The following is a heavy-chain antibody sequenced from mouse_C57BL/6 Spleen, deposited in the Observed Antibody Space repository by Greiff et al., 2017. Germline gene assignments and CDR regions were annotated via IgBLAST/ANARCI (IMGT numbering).Heavy chain of an antibody. CDR1: GFTFSNYW. V-gene: IGHV6-3*01. J-gene: IGHJ2*01. CDR2: IRLKSDNYAT. CDR3: TRDYYGNFDY. Sequence: EVMLVESGGGLVQPGGSMKLSCVASGFTFSNYWMNWVRQSPEKGLEWVAQIRLKSDNYATNYVESVKGRFTISRDDSKSSGYLQMNNLRAEDTGIYYCTRDYYGNFDYWGQGTTLTVSS. D-gene: IGHD1-1*01.